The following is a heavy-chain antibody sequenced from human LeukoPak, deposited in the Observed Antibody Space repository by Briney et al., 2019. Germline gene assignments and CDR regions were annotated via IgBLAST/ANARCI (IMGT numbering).Heavy chain of an antibody. CDR3: ARGTMYSSSWFDDAFDI. J-gene: IGHJ3*02. CDR2: TNPNSGGT. CDR1: GYTFTDYY. D-gene: IGHD6-13*01. Sequence: ASVKVSCKASGYTFTDYYMHWVRQAPGQGLEWMGWTNPNSGGTNYAQKFQGWVTMTRDTSISTAYMELSRLRSDDTAVYYCARGTMYSSSWFDDAFDIWGQGTMVTVSS. V-gene: IGHV1-2*04.